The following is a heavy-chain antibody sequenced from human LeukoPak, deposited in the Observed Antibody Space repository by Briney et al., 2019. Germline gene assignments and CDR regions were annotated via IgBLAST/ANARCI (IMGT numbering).Heavy chain of an antibody. CDR2: ISGSGDNT. D-gene: IGHD3-10*01. CDR3: AKVTYGSGTYGAFDY. J-gene: IGHJ4*02. V-gene: IGHV3-23*01. CDR1: GFTFSSYA. Sequence: PGGSPRLSCAASGFTFSSYAMSWVRQAPGKGLEWVSTISGSGDNTYYADSVKGRFTISRDNSKNTLYLQMNSLRAEDTAVYYCAKVTYGSGTYGAFDYWGQGTLVTVSS.